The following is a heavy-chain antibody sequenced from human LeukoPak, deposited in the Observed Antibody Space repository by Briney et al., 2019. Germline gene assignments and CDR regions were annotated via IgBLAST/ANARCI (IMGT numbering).Heavy chain of an antibody. J-gene: IGHJ4*02. V-gene: IGHV3-23*01. CDR3: ARGRGSYSLDY. CDR1: GFTLSSYA. CDR2: ISGNGDST. D-gene: IGHD3-10*01. Sequence: GGSLRLSCAASGFTLSSYAMSWVRQAPGKGLEWVSAISGNGDSTYYADSVKGRLTISRDNSKNTLYLQMNSLRAEDTAVYNCARGRGSYSLDYWGRGTLVTVSS.